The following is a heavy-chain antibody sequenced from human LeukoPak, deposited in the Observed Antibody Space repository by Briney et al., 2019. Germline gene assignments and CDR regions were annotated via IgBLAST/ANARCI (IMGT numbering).Heavy chain of an antibody. CDR1: GFTFSSYS. CDR2: ISSSSSYI. CDR3: ADMGVVPAEMGT. Sequence: PGGSLRLSCAASGFTFSSYSMNWVRQAPGKGLEWVSSISSSSSYIYYADSVKGRFTISRDNAKNSLYLQMNSLRAEDTAVYYCADMGVVPAEMGTWGQGTLVTVSS. D-gene: IGHD2-2*01. V-gene: IGHV3-21*01. J-gene: IGHJ5*02.